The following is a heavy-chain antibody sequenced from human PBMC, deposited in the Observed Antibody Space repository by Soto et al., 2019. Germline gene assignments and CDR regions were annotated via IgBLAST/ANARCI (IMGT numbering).Heavy chain of an antibody. CDR1: GGSFSGYY. Sequence: SETLSLTCAVYGGSFSGYYWSWIRQPPGKGLEWIGEINHSGSTNYNPSLKSRVTISVDTSKNQFSLKLSSVTAADTAVYYCARVGSLSGYLDYWGQGTLVTVSS. D-gene: IGHD3-22*01. CDR2: INHSGST. V-gene: IGHV4-34*01. J-gene: IGHJ4*02. CDR3: ARVGSLSGYLDY.